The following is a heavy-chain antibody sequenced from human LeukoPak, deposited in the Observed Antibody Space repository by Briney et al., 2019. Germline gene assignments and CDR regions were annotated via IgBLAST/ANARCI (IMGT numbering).Heavy chain of an antibody. CDR3: ARDLPRGGWYN. Sequence: ASVKVSCMSSRYTFTGDYMHWVRQAPGQGLEWMGWINPNSGGTNYAQKFQGRVTMTRDTSISTAYMELSRLRSDETAVYYCARDLPRGGWYNWGQGTLVTVSS. V-gene: IGHV1-2*02. J-gene: IGHJ4*02. CDR2: INPNSGGT. CDR1: RYTFTGDY. D-gene: IGHD6-19*01.